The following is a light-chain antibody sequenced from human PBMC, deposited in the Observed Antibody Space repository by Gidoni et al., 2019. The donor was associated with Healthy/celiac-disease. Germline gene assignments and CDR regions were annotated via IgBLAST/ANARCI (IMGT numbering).Light chain of an antibody. Sequence: IVLTQSPATLSLSPGERATLSCRASQSVSSYLAWYQQKPGQAPRLLIYDASNGATGIPARFSGSGSGTDFTLTISSLEPEDFAVYYCQQRSNWPPFGQGTRLEIK. CDR3: QQRSNWPP. CDR1: QSVSSY. V-gene: IGKV3-11*01. J-gene: IGKJ5*01. CDR2: DAS.